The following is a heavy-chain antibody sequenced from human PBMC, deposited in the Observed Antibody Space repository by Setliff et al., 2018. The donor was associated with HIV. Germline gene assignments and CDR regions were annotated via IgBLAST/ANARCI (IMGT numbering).Heavy chain of an antibody. V-gene: IGHV4-34*01. J-gene: IGHJ4*02. CDR3: ASFLVTTVTNQDY. Sequence: SETLSLTCAVYGGSFSGYYWSWIRQPPGKGLEFIGSIHYNDGKTYYNAALRSRVTISADTSKNQFSLKLTSVTAADTAIYYCASFLVTTVTNQDYWGQGTPVTVSS. D-gene: IGHD4-17*01. CDR1: GGSFSGYY. CDR2: IHYNDGKT.